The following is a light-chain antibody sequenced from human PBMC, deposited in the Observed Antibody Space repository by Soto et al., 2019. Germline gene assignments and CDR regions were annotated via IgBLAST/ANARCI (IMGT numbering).Light chain of an antibody. Sequence: QSAVTQPPSASETPGQRVAISCSGSKSNIGSNTVSWYQLLPGSAPKLLIYSDSQRPSGVPDRFSGSKSGTSASLAIDGLQSEDEADYYCAAWDDSLNGVIFGGGSKLTVL. CDR1: KSNIGSNT. CDR2: SDS. CDR3: AAWDDSLNGVI. V-gene: IGLV1-44*01. J-gene: IGLJ2*01.